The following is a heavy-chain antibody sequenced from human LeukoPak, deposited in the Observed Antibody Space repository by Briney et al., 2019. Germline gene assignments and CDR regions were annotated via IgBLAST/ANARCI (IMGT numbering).Heavy chain of an antibody. V-gene: IGHV3-33*01. Sequence: PEGSLRLSCAASGFTFSSYGMHWVRQAPGKGLEWMAVIWYDGSNKYYADSVKGRFTISRDNSKNTLYLQMNSLRAEDTAVYYCVSFGYYYDSSGYFDYWGQGTLVTVSS. J-gene: IGHJ4*02. CDR3: VSFGYYYDSSGYFDY. D-gene: IGHD3-22*01. CDR1: GFTFSSYG. CDR2: IWYDGSNK.